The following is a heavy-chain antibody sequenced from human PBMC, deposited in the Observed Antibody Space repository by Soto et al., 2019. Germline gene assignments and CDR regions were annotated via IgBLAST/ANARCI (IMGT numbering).Heavy chain of an antibody. V-gene: IGHV1-8*01. CDR3: ATVVNYIVVVAAANDYYYYMDV. J-gene: IGHJ6*03. CDR1: GYTFTSYD. CDR2: MNPNSGNT. Sequence: QVQLVQSGAEVKKPGASVKVSCKASGYTFTSYDINWVRQATGQGLEWMGWMNPNSGNTGYAQKFQGRVTMTRNTSISTAYMELSSLRSEDTAVYYCATVVNYIVVVAAANDYYYYMDVWGKGTTVTVSS. D-gene: IGHD2-2*01.